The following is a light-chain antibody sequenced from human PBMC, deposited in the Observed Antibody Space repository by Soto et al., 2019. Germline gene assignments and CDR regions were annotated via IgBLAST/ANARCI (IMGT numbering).Light chain of an antibody. Sequence: QSVLTQPASVSGSPGQSITISCTGTSSDVGGYNYVSWYQQHPGKAPKLMIYDVSNRPAGVSNRFSGSKSGNTASLTISGLQDADEADYYCSSYTSSITLYVFGTGTKLTVL. CDR2: DVS. CDR3: SSYTSSITLYV. J-gene: IGLJ1*01. V-gene: IGLV2-14*01. CDR1: SSDVGGYNY.